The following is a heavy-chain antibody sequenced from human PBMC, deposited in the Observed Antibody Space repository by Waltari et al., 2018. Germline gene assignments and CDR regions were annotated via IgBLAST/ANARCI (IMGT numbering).Heavy chain of an antibody. CDR2: ISSRTTYI. CDR3: VSGGWGFYFDY. D-gene: IGHD7-27*01. V-gene: IGHV3-21*01. J-gene: IGHJ4*02. CDR1: GFSFSSYS. Sequence: EVQLVESGGGLVKPGGSLRLSCGDFGFSFSSYSMNWVRQVTGKGLELVSSISSRTTYIHYADSVKGRVTIARDNAKNSLYLQMNSLRVEDTAVYYCVSGGWGFYFDYWGQGTGVTVSS.